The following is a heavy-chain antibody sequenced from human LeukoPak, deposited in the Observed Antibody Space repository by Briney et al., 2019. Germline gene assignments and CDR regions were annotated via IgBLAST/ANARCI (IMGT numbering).Heavy chain of an antibody. D-gene: IGHD1-26*01. CDR2: INPNSGGT. V-gene: IGHV1-2*06. CDR1: GYTFTGYY. CDR3: ARESYSGSYYVVLDY. Sequence: ASVKVSCKASGYTFTGYYMHWVRRAPGQGLKWMGRINPNSGGTNYAQKFQGRVTMTRDTSISTAYMELSRLRSDDTAVYYCARESYSGSYYVVLDYWGQGTLVTVSS. J-gene: IGHJ4*02.